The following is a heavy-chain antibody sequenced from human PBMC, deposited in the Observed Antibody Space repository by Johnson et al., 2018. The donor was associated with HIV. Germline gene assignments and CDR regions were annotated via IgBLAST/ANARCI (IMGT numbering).Heavy chain of an antibody. CDR1: GFMVSSHY. J-gene: IGHJ3*02. V-gene: IGHV3-53*01. CDR2: MYSGGST. D-gene: IGHD1-1*01. Sequence: VQLVESGGGLIQPGGSLRLSCAASGFMVSSHYMSWVRQAPGKGLEWVSVMYSGGSTYYADSVKGRFTISRDNSKNTLYLQMNSLRAEDTAVYYCVRATTPHDAFDIWGQGTMVTVSS. CDR3: VRATTPHDAFDI.